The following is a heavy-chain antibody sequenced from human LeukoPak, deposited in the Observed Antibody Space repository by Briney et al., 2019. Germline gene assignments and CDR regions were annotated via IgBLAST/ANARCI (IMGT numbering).Heavy chain of an antibody. CDR1: GGSISGYY. CDR3: ARVEYDGIAAAGSLDY. CDR2: FYTGST. J-gene: IGHJ4*02. D-gene: IGHD6-13*01. Sequence: SETLSLTCTVSGGSISGYYWSWIRQPQGRHWNGLAIFYTGSTNYNPSLRSRVTISVDTSKNQFSLKVNSVTAADTAVYYCARVEYDGIAAAGSLDYWGQGTLVTVSS. V-gene: IGHV4-59*01.